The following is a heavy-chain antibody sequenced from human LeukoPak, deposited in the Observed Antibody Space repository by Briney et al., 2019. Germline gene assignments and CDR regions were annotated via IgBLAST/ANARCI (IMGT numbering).Heavy chain of an antibody. CDR2: ISANTGGT. J-gene: IGHJ4*01. CDR1: GYAFTGYY. Sequence: ASVTVSCTASGYAFTGYYIHWVRQAPGQGLEWMGWISANTGGTNYAQNFQGRVTMTRDTSISTAYLELSTLTSDDTAVYFCARDPGGNPYFDYWGHGALVTVSS. CDR3: ARDPGGNPYFDY. V-gene: IGHV1-2*02. D-gene: IGHD4-23*01.